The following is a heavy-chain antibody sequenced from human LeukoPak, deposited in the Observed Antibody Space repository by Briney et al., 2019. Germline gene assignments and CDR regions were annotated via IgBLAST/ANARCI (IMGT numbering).Heavy chain of an antibody. D-gene: IGHD2-2*02. Sequence: PGGSLRLSCAASGFTFSSYGMNWVRQAPGKGLEWVSYISSSSSTIYYADSVKGRFTISRDNAKNSLYLQMNSLRAEDTAVYYCARECSSTSCYTANYMDVWGKGTTVTVSS. CDR2: ISSSSSTI. J-gene: IGHJ6*03. CDR3: ARECSSTSCYTANYMDV. V-gene: IGHV3-48*04. CDR1: GFTFSSYG.